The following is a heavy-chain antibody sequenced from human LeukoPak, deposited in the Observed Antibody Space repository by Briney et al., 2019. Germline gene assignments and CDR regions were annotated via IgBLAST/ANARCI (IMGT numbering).Heavy chain of an antibody. CDR3: AKSLYSSSWSGQHYYCMDG. D-gene: IGHD6-13*01. J-gene: IGHJ6*03. V-gene: IGHV3-30*02. CDR2: VRYDGSNK. Sequence: GWSLRLSCAPSGFTFSSYGMHWVRQAPGNGLEGVAFVRYDGSNKYYADSVKGRFTNSRDNSKNTLYLQTNSLRAEATAVYYCAKSLYSSSWSGQHYYCMDGWGKGTTVSISS. CDR1: GFTFSSYG.